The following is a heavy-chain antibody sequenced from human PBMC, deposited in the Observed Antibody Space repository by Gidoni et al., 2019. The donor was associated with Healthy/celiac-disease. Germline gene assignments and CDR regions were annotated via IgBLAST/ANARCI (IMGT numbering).Heavy chain of an antibody. CDR2: ISSSSSYI. V-gene: IGHV3-21*01. Sequence: EVQLVESGGGLVKPGGSLRLSCAASGFTFISYSMNWVRQAPGKGLEWVSSISSSSSYIYYADSVKGRFTISRDNAKNSLYLQMNSLRAEDTAVYYCAREGGSYDFWSGYYDYWGQGTLVTVSS. D-gene: IGHD3-3*01. CDR1: GFTFISYS. CDR3: AREGGSYDFWSGYYDY. J-gene: IGHJ4*02.